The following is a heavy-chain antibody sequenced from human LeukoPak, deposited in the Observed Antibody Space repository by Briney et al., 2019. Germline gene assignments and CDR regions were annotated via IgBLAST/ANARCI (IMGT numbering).Heavy chain of an antibody. CDR2: ISAYNGNT. Sequence: ASVKVSCKASGYTFTSYDINWVRQTTGQGLEWMGWISAYNGNTNYAQKLQGRVTMTTDTSTSTAYMELRSLRSDDTAMYYCARMEMATAIFDYWGQGTLVTVSS. V-gene: IGHV1-18*01. CDR1: GYTFTSYD. J-gene: IGHJ4*02. D-gene: IGHD5-24*01. CDR3: ARMEMATAIFDY.